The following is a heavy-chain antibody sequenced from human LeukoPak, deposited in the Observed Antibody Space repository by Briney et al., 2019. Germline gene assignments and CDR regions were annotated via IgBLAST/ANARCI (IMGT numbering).Heavy chain of an antibody. CDR2: INHSGST. J-gene: IGHJ1*01. Sequence: SETLSLTCAVYGGSFSGYYWSWIRQPPGKGLEWIREINHSGSTNYNPSLKSRVTISVDTSKNQFSLKLNSVTAADTAVYYCARLRDGYNYWYFQHWGQGTLVTVSS. D-gene: IGHD5-24*01. CDR1: GGSFSGYY. CDR3: ARLRDGYNYWYFQH. V-gene: IGHV4-34*01.